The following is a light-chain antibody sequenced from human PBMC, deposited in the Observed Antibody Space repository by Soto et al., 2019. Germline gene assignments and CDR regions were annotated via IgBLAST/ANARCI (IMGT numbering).Light chain of an antibody. CDR3: QQFSSYPLT. J-gene: IGKJ4*01. V-gene: IGKV3-20*01. CDR1: QPVRNNY. Sequence: EFVLTQSPGTLSLSPGERATLSCRASQPVRNNYLAWYQQKPGQAPRLLIYDASSRATGIPDRFSGGGSGKDFTLTISRLEPEDFAVYYCQQFSSYPLTFGGGTKVEIK. CDR2: DAS.